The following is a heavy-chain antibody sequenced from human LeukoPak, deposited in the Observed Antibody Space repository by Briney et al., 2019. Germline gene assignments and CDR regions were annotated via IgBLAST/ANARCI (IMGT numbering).Heavy chain of an antibody. J-gene: IGHJ4*02. Sequence: GGSLRLSCAASGFIFSSYWMHWVRQKPGEGPLWLSRINGDGTSTAYAHSVQGRFIISRDNAMNTLYLQMNSLRVDDTAVYYCTRQWRTPSDYWGLGTVVTVSS. CDR1: GFIFSSYW. D-gene: IGHD6-19*01. V-gene: IGHV3-74*03. CDR3: TRQWRTPSDY. CDR2: INGDGTST.